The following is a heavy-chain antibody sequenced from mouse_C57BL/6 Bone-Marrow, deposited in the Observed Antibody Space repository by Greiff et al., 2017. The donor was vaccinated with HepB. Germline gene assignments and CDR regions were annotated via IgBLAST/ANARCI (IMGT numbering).Heavy chain of an antibody. CDR3: ARNPLYYEYGWDFDY. V-gene: IGHV3-6*01. CDR1: GYSITSGYY. D-gene: IGHD2-4*01. CDR2: ISYDGSN. J-gene: IGHJ2*01. Sequence: EVHLVESGPGLVKPSQSLSLTCSVTGYSITSGYYWNWIRQFPGNKLEWMGYISYDGSNNYNPSLKNRISITRDTSKNQFFLKLNSVTTEDTATYYCARNPLYYEYGWDFDYWGQGTTLTVSS.